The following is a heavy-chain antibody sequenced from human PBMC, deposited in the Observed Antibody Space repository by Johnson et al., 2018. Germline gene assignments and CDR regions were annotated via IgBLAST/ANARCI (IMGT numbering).Heavy chain of an antibody. J-gene: IGHJ3*02. CDR2: IRSKANSYAT. V-gene: IGHV3-73*02. Sequence: VQLQESGGGLVQPGGSLKLSCAASGFTFSGSAMHWVRQASGKGLEWVGRIRSKANSYATAYAASVKGRFTISRDDSKNTAYLQMNSLKTEDTAVYYCASGPAGYAFDIWGQGTMVTVSS. CDR1: GFTFSGSA. CDR3: ASGPAGYAFDI. D-gene: IGHD3-10*01.